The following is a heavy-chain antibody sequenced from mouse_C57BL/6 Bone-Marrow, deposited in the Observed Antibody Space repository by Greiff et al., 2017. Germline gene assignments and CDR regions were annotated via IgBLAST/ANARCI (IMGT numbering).Heavy chain of an antibody. CDR2: ISYDGSN. D-gene: IGHD3-2*02. CDR3: AKTAQVHFDY. CDR1: GYSITSGYY. J-gene: IGHJ2*01. Sequence: EVQLQESGPGLVKPSQSLSLTCSVTGYSITSGYYWNWIRQFPGNKLEWMGYISYDGSNNYNPSLKNRISITRDTSKNQFFLKLNSVTTEDTATYYCAKTAQVHFDYWGQGTTLTVSS. V-gene: IGHV3-6*01.